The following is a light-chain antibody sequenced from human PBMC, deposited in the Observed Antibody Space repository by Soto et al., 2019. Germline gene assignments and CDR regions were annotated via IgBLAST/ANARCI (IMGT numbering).Light chain of an antibody. CDR3: ATWDDDLNAAV. CDR1: SSNIAGNT. CDR2: LND. V-gene: IGLV1-44*01. Sequence: QAVVTQPPSLSGTPGQRVTISCFGSSSNIAGNTVHWYQHLPGTAPKLLIYLNDQRPSGVPGRFSASTSGTSASLAISGLQSDDEADYYRATWDDDLNAAVFGGGTQLTVL. J-gene: IGLJ7*01.